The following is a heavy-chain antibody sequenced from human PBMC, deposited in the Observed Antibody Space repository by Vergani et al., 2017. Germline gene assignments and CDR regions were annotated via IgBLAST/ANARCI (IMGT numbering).Heavy chain of an antibody. D-gene: IGHD5-12*01. J-gene: IGHJ4*02. CDR3: TKGSRGYTGYFFDY. Sequence: VQLVESGGGLVQPGRSLRLSCAASGFTFSSYAMHWVRQAPGKGLEWVAVISYDGSNKYYADSVKGRFIISRDNSKNTLHLQMNSLRADDTAVYYCTKGSRGYTGYFFDYWGQGTLATVSS. CDR1: GFTFSSYA. CDR2: ISYDGSNK. V-gene: IGHV3-30-3*01.